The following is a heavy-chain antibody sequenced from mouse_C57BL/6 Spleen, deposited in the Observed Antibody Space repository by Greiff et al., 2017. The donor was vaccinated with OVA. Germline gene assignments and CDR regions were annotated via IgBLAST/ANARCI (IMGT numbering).Heavy chain of an antibody. CDR3: AREGYDYLGFAY. J-gene: IGHJ3*01. CDR1: GYAFTNYL. Sequence: VQLQQSGAELVRPGTSVKVSCKASGYAFTNYLIEWVKQRPGQGLEWIGVINPGSGGTNSNEKFKGKATLTAEKSSSTAYMQVSSLTSEDSAVYFCAREGYDYLGFAYWGQGTLVTVSA. V-gene: IGHV1-54*01. CDR2: INPGSGGT. D-gene: IGHD2-4*01.